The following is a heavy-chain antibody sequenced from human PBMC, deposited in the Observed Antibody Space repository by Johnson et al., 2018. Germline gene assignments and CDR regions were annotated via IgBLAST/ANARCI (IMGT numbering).Heavy chain of an antibody. CDR3: ARELVDGVQGGYYSYGMDV. D-gene: IGHD3-10*01. V-gene: IGHV3-33*01. CDR2: IWYDGSIK. J-gene: IGHJ6*02. CDR1: GFTFSSYG. Sequence: QVQLVQSGGGVVQPGRSLRLSCAASGFTFSSYGMHWVRQAPGKGLEWVAVIWYDGSIKYYADSVKGRFTISRDNSKNTLYLQMNSLRAEDTAVYYCARELVDGVQGGYYSYGMDVCGQGTTVTVSS.